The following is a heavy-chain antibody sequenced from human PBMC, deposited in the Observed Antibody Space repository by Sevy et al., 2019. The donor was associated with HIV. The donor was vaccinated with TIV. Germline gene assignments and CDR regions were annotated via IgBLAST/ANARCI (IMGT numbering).Heavy chain of an antibody. CDR2: IKADNGNI. V-gene: IGHV1-3*01. D-gene: IGHD3-3*01. Sequence: ASVKVSCKASVYSFTNHAIHWVRQAPGQGLEWMGWIKADNGNIKYSQRFQGRLTITRDTSATTAYMELSSLRSEDTALYFCARGKGGIFGVVVGQFDSWGQGTLVTVSS. CDR3: ARGKGGIFGVVVGQFDS. J-gene: IGHJ4*02. CDR1: VYSFTNHA.